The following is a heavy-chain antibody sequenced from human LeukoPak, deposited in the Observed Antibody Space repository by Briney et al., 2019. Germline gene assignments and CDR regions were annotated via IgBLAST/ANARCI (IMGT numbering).Heavy chain of an antibody. Sequence: PGGSLRLSCAASGFTFSDHYMDWVRQAPGKGLEWVGRIRNKVNSYSTEYAASVKGRFTISRDDSKNSLYLQMNSLKTEDTAVYYCARVQYYLDYWGQGTLVTVSS. D-gene: IGHD2/OR15-2a*01. J-gene: IGHJ4*02. V-gene: IGHV3-72*01. CDR2: IRNKVNSYST. CDR3: ARVQYYLDY. CDR1: GFTFSDHY.